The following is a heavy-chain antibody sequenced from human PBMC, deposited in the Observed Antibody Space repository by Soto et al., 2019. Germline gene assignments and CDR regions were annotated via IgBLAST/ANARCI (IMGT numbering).Heavy chain of an antibody. CDR2: IFTGGST. Sequence: QVQLQESGPGLVKPSQTLSLTCTVSGGSIRSGGYYWSWIRQHPGQGLEWIGYIFTGGSTYYSPSLQSRVAISIDTSKNQFSLKLTSVAAADTAVYYCSRFRIPDDAVDIWGLGTMVTVSS. D-gene: IGHD3-16*01. CDR1: GGSIRSGGYY. CDR3: SRFRIPDDAVDI. J-gene: IGHJ3*02. V-gene: IGHV4-31*03.